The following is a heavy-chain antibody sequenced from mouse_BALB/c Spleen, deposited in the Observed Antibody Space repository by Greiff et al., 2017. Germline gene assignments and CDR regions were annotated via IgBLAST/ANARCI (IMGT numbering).Heavy chain of an antibody. CDR3: AKVDYDYDEDY. CDR2: IDPANGNT. Sequence: VQLQQSGAELVKPGASVKLSCTASGFNIKDTYMHWVKQRPEQGLEWIGRIDPANGNTKYDPKFQGKATIKADTSSNTAYLQLSSLTSEDTAVYYCAKVDYDYDEDYWGQGTTLTVSS. J-gene: IGHJ2*01. CDR1: GFNIKDTY. V-gene: IGHV14-3*02. D-gene: IGHD2-4*01.